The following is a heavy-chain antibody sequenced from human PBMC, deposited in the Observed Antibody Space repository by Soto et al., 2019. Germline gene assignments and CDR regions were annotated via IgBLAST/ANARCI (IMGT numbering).Heavy chain of an antibody. D-gene: IGHD1-26*01. CDR1: GYTFTGYY. J-gene: IGHJ3*02. CDR2: INPNSGGT. Sequence: ASVKVSCKASGYTFTGYYMHWVRQAPGQGLEWMGWINPNSGGTNYAQKFQGWVTMTRDTSISTAYMELSRLRSDDTAVCYCARVTYSGSYYGAFDIWGQGTMVTVSS. CDR3: ARVTYSGSYYGAFDI. V-gene: IGHV1-2*04.